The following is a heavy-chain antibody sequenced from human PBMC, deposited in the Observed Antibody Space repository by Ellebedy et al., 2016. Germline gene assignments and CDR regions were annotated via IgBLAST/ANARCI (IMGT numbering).Heavy chain of an antibody. CDR1: GFAFSTFS. V-gene: IGHV4-59*01. CDR3: ARSPHYDILSGLDS. J-gene: IGHJ4*02. Sequence: ESLKISXAASGFAFSTFSMSWIRQPPGKGLEWIGYVDDSGSPIYNASLGSRVTMSVDTSKNQFSLKLSSVTAADTAIYFCARSPHYDILSGLDSWGQGTLVTVSS. D-gene: IGHD3-9*01. CDR2: VDDSGSP.